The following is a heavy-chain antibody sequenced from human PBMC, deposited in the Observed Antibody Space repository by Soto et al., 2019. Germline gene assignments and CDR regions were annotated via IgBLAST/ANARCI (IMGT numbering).Heavy chain of an antibody. CDR2: ISYDGSNK. CDR3: ARGGGGYSYGPEYYYYYGMDV. D-gene: IGHD5-18*01. V-gene: IGHV3-30-3*01. CDR1: GFTFSSSA. Sequence: GGSLRLSCAASGFTFSSSAMHWVRQAPGKGLEWVAVISYDGSNKYYADSVKGRFTISRDNSKNTLYLQMNSLRAEDTAVYYCARGGGGYSYGPEYYYYYGMDVWGQGTTVTVSS. J-gene: IGHJ6*02.